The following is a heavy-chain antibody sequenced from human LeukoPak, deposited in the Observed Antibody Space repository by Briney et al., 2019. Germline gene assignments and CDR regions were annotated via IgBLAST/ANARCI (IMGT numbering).Heavy chain of an antibody. CDR2: ISAYNGNT. V-gene: IGHV1-18*04. CDR1: GYTFTSYG. D-gene: IGHD2-2*01. CDR3: ARDREPLPFYCSSTSCSPKNWFDP. J-gene: IGHJ5*02. Sequence: GASVKVSCKASGYTFTSYGISWVRQAPGQGLEWMGWISAYNGNTNYAQKLQGRVTMTTDTSTSTAYMELRSLRSDDTAVYYRARDREPLPFYCSSTSCSPKNWFDPWGQGTLVTVSS.